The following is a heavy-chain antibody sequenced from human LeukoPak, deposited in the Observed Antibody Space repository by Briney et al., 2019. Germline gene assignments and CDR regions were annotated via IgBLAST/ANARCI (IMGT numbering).Heavy chain of an antibody. CDR2: ISSGGST. J-gene: IGHJ4*02. CDR1: GITVSANY. V-gene: IGHV3-66*01. Sequence: GGSLRLSCAASGITVSANYWNWVRQAPGKGLEWVSVISSGGSTSYADSVKGRFTISRDNSKNTLYLQMNSLRAEDTAVYYCARSNNGGWGYCDYWGQGSLVTVSS. CDR3: ARSNNGGWGYCDY. D-gene: IGHD3-16*01.